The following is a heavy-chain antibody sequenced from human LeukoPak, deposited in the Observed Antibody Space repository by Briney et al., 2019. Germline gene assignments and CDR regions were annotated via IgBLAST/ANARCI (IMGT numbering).Heavy chain of an antibody. V-gene: IGHV1-69*13. Sequence: ASVKVSCKASGGTFSSYAISWVRQAPGQGLEWMGGIIPIFGTANYAQKFQGRVTITADESTSTAYMELSSLRSEDTAVYYCARARPPLEPYYYYYGMDVWGQGTTVTVSS. J-gene: IGHJ6*02. CDR2: IIPIFGTA. D-gene: IGHD1-14*01. CDR1: GGTFSSYA. CDR3: ARARPPLEPYYYYYGMDV.